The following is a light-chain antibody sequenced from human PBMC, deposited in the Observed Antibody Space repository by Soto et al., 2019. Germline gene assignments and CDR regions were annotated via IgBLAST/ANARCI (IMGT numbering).Light chain of an antibody. CDR1: QSVSSN. J-gene: IGKJ4*01. CDR3: QQYNNWPLT. CDR2: GIS. V-gene: IGKV3-15*01. Sequence: EIVMTQFPATLSVSPGERATLSCRASQSVSSNLAWFQQKPGQAPRVLIYGISTRATGIPARFSGSGSETEFTLTISSLQSEDFAVYYCQQYNNWPLTFGGGTKGEIK.